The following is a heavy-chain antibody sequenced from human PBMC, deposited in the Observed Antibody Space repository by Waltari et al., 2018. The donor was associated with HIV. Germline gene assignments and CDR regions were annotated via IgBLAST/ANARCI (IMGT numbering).Heavy chain of an antibody. Sequence: QVQLVESGGGGVQPGRSLRLSCAASGFPFSRYDMHWVRQAPGKGLEWVAVISYDGSNKYYADSVKGRFTISRDNSKNTLYLQMNSLRAEDTAVYYCARDQTMTRAFDIWGQGTMVTVSS. CDR2: ISYDGSNK. CDR1: GFPFSRYD. D-gene: IGHD3-22*01. CDR3: ARDQTMTRAFDI. J-gene: IGHJ3*02. V-gene: IGHV3-30*01.